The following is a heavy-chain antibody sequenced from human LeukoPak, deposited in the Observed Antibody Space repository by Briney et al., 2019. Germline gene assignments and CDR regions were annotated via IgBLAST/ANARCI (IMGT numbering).Heavy chain of an antibody. CDR3: ARDDY. CDR1: GFTFNTYS. CDR2: ISDNSNYI. V-gene: IGHV3-21*04. Sequence: GGSLRLSCAASGFTFNTYSMNWVRQAPGKGLEWVSSISDNSNYIYYSDSVEGRFTISRDNSKNTLYLQMNSLRAEDTAVYYCARDDYWGQGTLVTVSS. J-gene: IGHJ4*02.